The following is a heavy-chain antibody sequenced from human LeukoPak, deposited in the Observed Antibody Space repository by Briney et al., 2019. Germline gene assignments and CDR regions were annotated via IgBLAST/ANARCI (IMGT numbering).Heavy chain of an antibody. CDR2: INPNSGGT. CDR3: ARMSLRGSAGATRGVGY. J-gene: IGHJ4*02. D-gene: IGHD1-26*01. V-gene: IGHV1-2*02. CDR1: GYTFTGYY. Sequence: ASVKVSCKASGYTFTGYYMQWVRQAPGQGLDWMGWINPNSGGTNYAQKFQDRVTMTRDTSISTAYMELSRLRSDDTAVYYCARMSLRGSAGATRGVGYWGQGTLVTVSS.